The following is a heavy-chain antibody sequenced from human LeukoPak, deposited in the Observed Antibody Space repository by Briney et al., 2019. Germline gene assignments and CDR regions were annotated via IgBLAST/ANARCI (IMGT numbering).Heavy chain of an antibody. CDR1: GGSFSGYY. Sequence: TASETLSLTCAVYGGSFSGYYWSWIRQPPGKGLEWIGEINHSGSTNYNPSLKSRVTISVDTSKNQFSLKLSSVTAADTAVYYCAREAPYSSGWYNWFDPWGQGTLVTVSS. J-gene: IGHJ5*02. CDR3: AREAPYSSGWYNWFDP. D-gene: IGHD6-19*01. V-gene: IGHV4-34*01. CDR2: INHSGST.